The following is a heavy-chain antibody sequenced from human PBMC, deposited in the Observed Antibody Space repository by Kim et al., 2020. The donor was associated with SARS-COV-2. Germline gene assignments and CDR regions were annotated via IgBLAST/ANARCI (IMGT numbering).Heavy chain of an antibody. CDR2: ISSSSTHT. CDR1: GYDFSDNY. V-gene: IGHV3-11*03. J-gene: IGHJ4*02. D-gene: IGHD3-16*01. Sequence: GGSLRLSCVGSGYDFSDNYMSWVRQAPGKGLEWISYISSSSTHTEHADSVKGRFTISRDNARNSLYLQMDSLRADDTAVYYCARLGEHLALDSWGQGALVTVSS. CDR3: ARLGEHLALDS.